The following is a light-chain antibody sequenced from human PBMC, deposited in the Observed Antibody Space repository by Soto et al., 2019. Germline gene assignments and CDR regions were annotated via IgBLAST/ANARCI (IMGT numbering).Light chain of an antibody. CDR1: GRAVGGSNS. V-gene: IGLV2-14*01. Sequence: SVLTQPSSVSGCPGQSVTSCFTGDGRAVGGSNSVSWYQQHPGKAPKLLIYDVRNWPSGVSNRFSGSKSGNTASLTISGLQAEDEADYYCCSYALSSSYVFGTGTKVTV. J-gene: IGLJ1*01. CDR3: CSYALSSSYV. CDR2: DVR.